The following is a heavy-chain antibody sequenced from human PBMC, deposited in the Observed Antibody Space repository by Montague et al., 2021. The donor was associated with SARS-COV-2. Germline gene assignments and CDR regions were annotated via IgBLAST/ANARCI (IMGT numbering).Heavy chain of an antibody. D-gene: IGHD3-22*01. J-gene: IGHJ3*02. CDR3: ARARITMIVVVNAFDI. CDR1: GGSISSGGYY. Sequence: TLSLTCTVSGGSISSGGYYWSWICHHPGKDLEWIVYLYYSGNTYYNPSLKSRVTISVDTSKNQFSLKLSSVTAADTAVYYCARARITMIVVVNAFDIWGQGTMVTVSS. CDR2: LYYSGNT. V-gene: IGHV4-31*03.